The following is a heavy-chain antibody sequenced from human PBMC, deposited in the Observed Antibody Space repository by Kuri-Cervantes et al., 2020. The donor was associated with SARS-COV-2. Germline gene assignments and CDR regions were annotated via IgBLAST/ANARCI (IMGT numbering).Heavy chain of an antibody. D-gene: IGHD2-21*01. Sequence: ASVKVSCKASETTFPNYDINWVRQATGQGLEWMGMVKTNSGSTIYAQMFQSRVTMTRDTSTSTVYMELSSLTSEDTAIYYCYCAPKEGFDSWGQGTLVTVSS. V-gene: IGHV1-8*01. J-gene: IGHJ4*02. CDR3: YCAPKEGFDS. CDR1: ETTFPNYD. CDR2: VKTNSGST.